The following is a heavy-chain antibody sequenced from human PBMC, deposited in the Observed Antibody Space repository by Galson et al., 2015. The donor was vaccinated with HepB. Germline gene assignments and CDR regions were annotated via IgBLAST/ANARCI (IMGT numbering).Heavy chain of an antibody. Sequence: SLRLSCAASGSTFSSYAMSWVRQAPGKGLEWVSAISGSGGSTYYADSVKGRFTISRDNSKNTLYLQMNSLRAEDTAVYYCAKDPILGYCSGGSCYGVAKVPYGMDVWGQGTTVTVSS. CDR2: ISGSGGST. D-gene: IGHD2-15*01. CDR3: AKDPILGYCSGGSCYGVAKVPYGMDV. J-gene: IGHJ6*02. V-gene: IGHV3-23*01. CDR1: GSTFSSYA.